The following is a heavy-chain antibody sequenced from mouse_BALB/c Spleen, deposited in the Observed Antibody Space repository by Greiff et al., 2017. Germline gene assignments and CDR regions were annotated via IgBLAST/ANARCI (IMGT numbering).Heavy chain of an antibody. CDR1: GYSIPSDYA. CDR2: ISYSGST. CDR3: ARGGGNAWFAY. D-gene: IGHD1-1*02. J-gene: IGHJ3*01. V-gene: IGHV3-2*02. Sequence: EVQLQQSGPGLVKPSQSLSLTCTVTGYSIPSDYAWNWIRQFPGNKLEWMGYISYSGSTSYNPSLKSRISITRDTSKNQFFLQLNSVTTEDTATYYCARGGGNAWFAYWGQGTLVTVSA.